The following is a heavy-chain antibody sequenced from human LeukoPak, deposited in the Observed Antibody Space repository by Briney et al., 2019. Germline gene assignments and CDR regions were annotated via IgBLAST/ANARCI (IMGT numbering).Heavy chain of an antibody. CDR2: ISSSSSYI. CDR1: GFTFSSYS. Sequence: GGSLRLSCAAFGFTFSSYSMNWVRQAPGKGLEWVSSISSSSSYIYYADSVKGRFTISRDNAKNSLYLQMNSLRAEDTAVYYCARTGWYCSGGSCYSDYWGQGTLVTVSS. D-gene: IGHD2-15*01. J-gene: IGHJ4*02. CDR3: ARTGWYCSGGSCYSDY. V-gene: IGHV3-21*01.